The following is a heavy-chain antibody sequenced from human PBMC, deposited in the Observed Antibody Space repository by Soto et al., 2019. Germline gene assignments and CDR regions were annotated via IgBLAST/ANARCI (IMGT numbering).Heavy chain of an antibody. V-gene: IGHV3-23*01. CDR1: GFTFSSYA. Sequence: EVQLLESGGGLVQPGGSLRLSCAASGFTFSSYAMSWVRQAPGKGLEWVSAISGSGGSTYYEDSVKGRLTISRDNSKNTLDLQMNSLSAEDTAVYYCAKDPRDGYDPDYFDYWGQGTLVTVSS. J-gene: IGHJ4*02. CDR3: AKDPRDGYDPDYFDY. CDR2: ISGSGGST. D-gene: IGHD5-12*01.